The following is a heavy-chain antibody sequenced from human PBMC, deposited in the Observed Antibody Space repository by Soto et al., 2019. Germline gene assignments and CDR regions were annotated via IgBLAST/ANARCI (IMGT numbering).Heavy chain of an antibody. Sequence: PSETLSLTCTVSGGSISSGDYYWSWIRQPPGKGLEWIGYIYYSGSTYYNPSLKSRVTISVDTSKNQFSLKLSSVTAADTAVYYCARDSSTTVTINNWFDPRCQGTLVTVSS. J-gene: IGHJ5*02. V-gene: IGHV4-30-4*01. D-gene: IGHD4-4*01. CDR2: IYYSGST. CDR1: GGSISSGDYY. CDR3: ARDSSTTVTINNWFDP.